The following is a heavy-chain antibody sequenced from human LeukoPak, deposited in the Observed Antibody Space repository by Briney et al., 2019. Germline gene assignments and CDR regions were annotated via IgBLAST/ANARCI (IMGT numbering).Heavy chain of an antibody. CDR1: GYSFTTYW. CDR3: ARHRPHTDSNSVADYYFDY. CDR2: IYPGVSDT. J-gene: IGHJ4*02. V-gene: IGHV5-51*01. Sequence: GESLKISCKGSGYSFTTYWIGWVRQMPGKGLEWMGIIYPGVSDTKYSPSFQGQVTISADKAISTAYLQWSNLKASDTAMYYCARHRPHTDSNSVADYYFDYWGQGTLVTVSS. D-gene: IGHD6-19*01.